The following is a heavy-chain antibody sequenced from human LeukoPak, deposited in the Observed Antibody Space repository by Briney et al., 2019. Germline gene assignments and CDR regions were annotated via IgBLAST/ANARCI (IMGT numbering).Heavy chain of an antibody. J-gene: IGHJ4*02. CDR1: GGSISGWY. Sequence: SETLSLTCTVSGGSISGWYWSWIRQPPGKGLEWIGYIYGSGYTNYNPSLKSRVTMSIDTSKNHFSLKLTSVTAADTATHYCARETSLAGFASGLGFNYWGQGILVTVSS. CDR2: IYGSGYT. CDR3: ARETSLAGFASGLGFNY. V-gene: IGHV4-59*01. D-gene: IGHD6-19*01.